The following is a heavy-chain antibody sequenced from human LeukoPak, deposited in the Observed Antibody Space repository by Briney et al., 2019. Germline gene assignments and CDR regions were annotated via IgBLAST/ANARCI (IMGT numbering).Heavy chain of an antibody. D-gene: IGHD3-22*01. J-gene: IGHJ5*02. V-gene: IGHV4-34*01. CDR1: GGSFSGYY. Sequence: NPSETLSLTCAVYGGSFSGYYWSWIRQPPGKGLEWIGEINHSGSTNYSPSLKSRVTISVDTSKNQFSLKLSSVTAADTAVYYCARTVVIEGNWFDPWGQGTLVTVSS. CDR3: ARTVVIEGNWFDP. CDR2: INHSGST.